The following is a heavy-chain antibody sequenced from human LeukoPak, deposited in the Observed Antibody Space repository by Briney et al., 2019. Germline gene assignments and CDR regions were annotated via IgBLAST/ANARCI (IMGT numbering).Heavy chain of an antibody. Sequence: PGGSLRLSCAASGFTFSSYSMNWVRQAPGKGLEWVSCISSSSNYIYYADSVKGRFTISRDNAKNSLYLQMNSLRAEDTAVYYCAKQLGYCSDGSCYFPYWGQGTLVTVSS. V-gene: IGHV3-21*01. CDR3: AKQLGYCSDGSCYFPY. CDR1: GFTFSSYS. J-gene: IGHJ4*02. D-gene: IGHD2-15*01. CDR2: ISSSSNYI.